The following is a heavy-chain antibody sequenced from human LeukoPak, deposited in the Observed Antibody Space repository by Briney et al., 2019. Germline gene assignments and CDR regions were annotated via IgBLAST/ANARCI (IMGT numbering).Heavy chain of an antibody. CDR1: GGSFSGYY. J-gene: IGHJ3*02. V-gene: IGHV4-34*01. CDR3: ARILVTYDAFDI. CDR2: INHSGST. Sequence: SETPSLTCAVYGGSFSGYYWSWIRQPPGKGLEWIGEINHSGSTNYNPSLKSRVTISVDTSKNQFSLKLSSVTAADTAVYYCARILVTYDAFDIWGQGTMVTVSS. D-gene: IGHD2-21*02.